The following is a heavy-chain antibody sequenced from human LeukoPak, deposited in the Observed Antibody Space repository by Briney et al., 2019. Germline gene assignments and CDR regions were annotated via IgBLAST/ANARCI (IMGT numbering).Heavy chain of an antibody. CDR1: GFTFSSYA. CDR2: ISGSGGST. V-gene: IGHV3-23*01. Sequence: GGSLRLSCAASGFTFSSYAMSWVRQAPGKGLEWVSAISGSGGSTYYADSVKGRFTISRDNSKNTLYLQMNSLGAEDTAVYYCAKDPPRDGTVTTLNWYFDFWGRGTLVTVSS. J-gene: IGHJ2*01. D-gene: IGHD4-17*01. CDR3: AKDPPRDGTVTTLNWYFDF.